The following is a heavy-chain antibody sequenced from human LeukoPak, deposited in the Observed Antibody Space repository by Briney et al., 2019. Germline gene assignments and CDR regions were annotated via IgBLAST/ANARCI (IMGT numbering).Heavy chain of an antibody. CDR3: ARGAYDSSGYYDY. Sequence: SETLSLTCTVSGGSISSYYWSWIRQPPGKGLEWIGYIYYSGSTNYNPSLKSRVTISVDTSKNQFSLKLSSVTAADTAVYYCARGAYDSSGYYDYWGQGTLVTVAS. CDR1: GGSISSYY. D-gene: IGHD3-22*01. V-gene: IGHV4-59*12. CDR2: IYYSGST. J-gene: IGHJ4*02.